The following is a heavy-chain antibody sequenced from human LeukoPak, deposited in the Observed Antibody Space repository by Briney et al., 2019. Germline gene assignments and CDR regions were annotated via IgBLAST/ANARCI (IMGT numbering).Heavy chain of an antibody. CDR1: GFTFSSYA. Sequence: GGSLRLSCAASGFTFSSYAMSWVRQAPGKGLEWVSAISGSGGSTYYADSVEGRFTISRDDSKNTLYLQMNSLRAEDTAVYYCAKGRVAGTPRTYWGQGTLVTVSS. CDR3: AKGRVAGTPRTY. CDR2: ISGSGGST. J-gene: IGHJ4*02. V-gene: IGHV3-23*01. D-gene: IGHD6-19*01.